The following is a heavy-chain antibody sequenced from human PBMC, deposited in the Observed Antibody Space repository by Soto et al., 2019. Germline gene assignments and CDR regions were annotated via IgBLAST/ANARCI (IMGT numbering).Heavy chain of an antibody. CDR3: AREPLT. Sequence: QVQLLESGPGLVKPSQTLSLTCTVSGGSISSGGYYWSWIRQHPGKGLEWIGYIYYSGTTYYTYYNPSLKSRVTISVDTSKNQFSLKLSSVTAADTAVYYCAREPLTWGQGTLVTVSS. CDR2: IYYSGTTYYT. V-gene: IGHV4-31*03. CDR1: GGSISSGGYY. J-gene: IGHJ4*02.